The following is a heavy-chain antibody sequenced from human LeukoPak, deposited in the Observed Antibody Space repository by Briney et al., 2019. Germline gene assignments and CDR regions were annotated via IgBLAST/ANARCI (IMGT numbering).Heavy chain of an antibody. V-gene: IGHV4-39*01. J-gene: IGHJ5*02. CDR3: ALKIWFGEYNWFDP. Sequence: LETLSLTCTVSGGSISSSSYYWGWIRQPPGKGLEWIGSICYSGSTYYNPSLKSRVTISVDTSKNQFSLKLSSVTAADTAVYYCALKIWFGEYNWFDPWGQGTLVTVSS. CDR2: ICYSGST. CDR1: GGSISSSSYY. D-gene: IGHD3-10*01.